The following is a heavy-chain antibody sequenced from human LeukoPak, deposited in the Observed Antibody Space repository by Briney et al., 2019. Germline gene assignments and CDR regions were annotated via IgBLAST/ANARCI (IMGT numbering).Heavy chain of an antibody. Sequence: ASVKVSCKASGYTFTSYYMHWVRQAPGQGLEWMGIINPSGGSTIYTQNFQGRVIMTSDTSTSTVYMELSSLRSEDTAIYYCAREGDYYDSSGYYFDFWGQGTLVIVSS. CDR1: GYTFTSYY. D-gene: IGHD3-22*01. V-gene: IGHV1-46*01. J-gene: IGHJ4*02. CDR3: AREGDYYDSSGYYFDF. CDR2: INPSGGST.